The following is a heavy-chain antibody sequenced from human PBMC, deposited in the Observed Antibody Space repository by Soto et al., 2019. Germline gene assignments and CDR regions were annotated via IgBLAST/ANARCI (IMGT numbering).Heavy chain of an antibody. CDR1: GGTFSTYA. V-gene: IGHV1-69*13. D-gene: IGHD3-3*01. J-gene: IGHJ3*02. Sequence: ASVKVSCKASGGTFSTYAISWVRQAPGQGLEWTGGIIPIFGTAKYAQEFQGRVTITADESTSTAYMELSSLRSEDTAVYYCAREIFGVIISGGRDAFDIWGQGTMVTVSS. CDR2: IIPIFGTA. CDR3: AREIFGVIISGGRDAFDI.